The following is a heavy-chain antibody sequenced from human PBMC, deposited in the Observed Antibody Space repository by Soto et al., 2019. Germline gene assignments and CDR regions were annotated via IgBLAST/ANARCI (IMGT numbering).Heavy chain of an antibody. CDR3: ARGQYAYSSGCSTNDY. Sequence: QVQLVQSGAEVKKPGASVKVSCKASGYTFSSYEINWVRQATGQGLEWMGWMNPNIGNTGYAHKFQGRVTMTRNTSISTAYLELSSMISKETAVYYCARGQYAYSSGCSTNDYWGQGTMVTVSS. D-gene: IGHD6-19*01. V-gene: IGHV1-8*01. J-gene: IGHJ4*02. CDR2: MNPNIGNT. CDR1: GYTFSSYE.